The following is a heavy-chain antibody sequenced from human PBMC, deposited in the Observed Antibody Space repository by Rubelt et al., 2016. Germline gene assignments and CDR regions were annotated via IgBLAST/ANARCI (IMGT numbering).Heavy chain of an antibody. J-gene: IGHJ6*02. V-gene: IGHV4-34*01. Sequence: QVQLQQWGAGLLKPSETLSLTCAVFGGPFSGYYWSWIRQPPGKGLEWIGEINHSGSTNYNPSLKSRVTISVDTSKNQFALKLSSVTAADTALFYCARESGGTQRYGMDVWGQGTTVTVSS. CDR2: INHSGST. D-gene: IGHD2-15*01. CDR1: GGPFSGYY. CDR3: ARESGGTQRYGMDV.